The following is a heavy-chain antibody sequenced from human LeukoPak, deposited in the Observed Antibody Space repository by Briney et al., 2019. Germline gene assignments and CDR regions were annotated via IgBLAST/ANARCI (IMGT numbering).Heavy chain of an antibody. CDR2: ISAYNGNT. CDR3: ARGSPPRRNYDSRGYYSYYFDY. CDR1: GYTFTSYG. V-gene: IGHV1-18*01. Sequence: GASVKVSCKASGYTFTSYGISWVRQAPGQGLEWMGWISAYNGNTHYAQKLQGRLTMTTDTSTSTVYMELRSLRSDDTAVYYCARGSPPRRNYDSRGYYSYYFDYWGQGTLVTVSS. J-gene: IGHJ4*02. D-gene: IGHD3-22*01.